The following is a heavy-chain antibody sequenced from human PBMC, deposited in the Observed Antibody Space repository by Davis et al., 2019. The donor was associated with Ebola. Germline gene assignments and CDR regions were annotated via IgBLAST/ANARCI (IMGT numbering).Heavy chain of an antibody. D-gene: IGHD4-23*01. CDR1: GGSISSGGYS. CDR2: IYPSGST. CDR3: ARRGNSGTLRF. V-gene: IGHV4-30-2*01. J-gene: IGHJ4*02. Sequence: MPSETLSLTCAVSGGSISSGGYSWSWIRQPPGKGLECIGYIYPSGSTYYNPSLKSRVTISVDRSKNRFSLKLSSVTAADTAVYYCARRGNSGTLRFWGQGTLVTVSS.